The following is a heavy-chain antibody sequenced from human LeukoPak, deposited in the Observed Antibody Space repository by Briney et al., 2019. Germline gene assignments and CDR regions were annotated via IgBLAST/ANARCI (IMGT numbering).Heavy chain of an antibody. J-gene: IGHJ4*02. D-gene: IGHD3-10*01. CDR2: IYYSGST. CDR1: GGSNSSSSYY. CDR3: ARPGASGDYIDY. Sequence: SETLSLTCTVSGGSNSSSSYYWGWIRQPPGKGLEWIGSIYYSGSTYYNPSLKSRVTISVDTSKNQFSLKLSSVTAADTAVYYCARPGASGDYIDYWGQGTLVTVSS. V-gene: IGHV4-39*01.